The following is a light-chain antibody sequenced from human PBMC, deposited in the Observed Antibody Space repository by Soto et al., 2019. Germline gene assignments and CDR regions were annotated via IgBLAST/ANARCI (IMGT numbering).Light chain of an antibody. CDR3: QQHDILPIT. J-gene: IGKJ5*01. CDR2: GAS. Sequence: EIVMTHSPATLSVSPCERATLSFRASQSVSINLAWYQQKPGPAPRLLIYGASTRATGIPDRFSGAGPGTDFTLTISRLEPEDFALYYCQQHDILPITFGQGTRLEIK. V-gene: IGKV3-15*01. CDR1: QSVSIN.